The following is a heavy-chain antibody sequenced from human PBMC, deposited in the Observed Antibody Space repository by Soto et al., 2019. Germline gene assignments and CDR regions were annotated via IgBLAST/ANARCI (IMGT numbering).Heavy chain of an antibody. Sequence: YLRPSWVAAEVTLVDHGMRWIRPHQRKGLEWVSGISWNSGSIGYADSVKGRFTISRDNAKNSLYLQMNSLRAEDTALYYCAKDMGNDPPSYVMEVWGQGTTVTVSS. V-gene: IGHV3-9*01. CDR2: ISWNSGSI. J-gene: IGHJ6*02. D-gene: IGHD1-1*01. CDR1: EVTLVDHG. CDR3: AKDMGNDPPSYVMEV.